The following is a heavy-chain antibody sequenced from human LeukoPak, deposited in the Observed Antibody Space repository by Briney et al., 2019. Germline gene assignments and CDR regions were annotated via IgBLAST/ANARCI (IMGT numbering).Heavy chain of an antibody. CDR1: GSSISSYY. CDR2: IYYSGST. J-gene: IGHJ6*03. Sequence: SETLSLTCTVSGSSISSYYWSWIRQPPGKGLEWIGHIYYSGSTNYNPSLKSRVTISVDTSKNQFSLKLSSVTAADTAVYYCARVGYCSSTSCYGRAHYYMDVWGKGTTVTVSS. CDR3: ARVGYCSSTSCYGRAHYYMDV. V-gene: IGHV4-59*01. D-gene: IGHD2-2*01.